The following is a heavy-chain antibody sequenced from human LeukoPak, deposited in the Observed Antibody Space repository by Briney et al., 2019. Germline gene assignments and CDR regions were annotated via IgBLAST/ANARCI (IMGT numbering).Heavy chain of an antibody. Sequence: SETLPLTCTVSGGSISSGGYYWSWIRQHPGKGLEWIGYIYYSGSTYYSPSLESRVTISVDTSKNQFSLKLSSVTAADTAVYYCARAKNNWFDPWGQGTLVTVSS. J-gene: IGHJ5*02. CDR3: ARAKNNWFDP. V-gene: IGHV4-31*03. CDR2: IYYSGST. CDR1: GGSISSGGYY. D-gene: IGHD4/OR15-4a*01.